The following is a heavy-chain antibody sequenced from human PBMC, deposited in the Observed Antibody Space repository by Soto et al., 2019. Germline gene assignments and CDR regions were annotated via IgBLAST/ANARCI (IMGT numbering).Heavy chain of an antibody. CDR3: AKSSLTVTTLDAHMDV. D-gene: IGHD4-4*01. V-gene: IGHV3-23*01. CDR2: ISASGSNT. CDR1: GDSFKSYA. J-gene: IGHJ6*02. Sequence: PGGSTELGRAASGDSFKSYAVGWVRQKPGKGLEWVSYISASGSNTYYADSVKGRFTISRDNSKNTLYLQMNSLRAEDTAVYYCAKSSLTVTTLDAHMDVWGQGTTVIVFS.